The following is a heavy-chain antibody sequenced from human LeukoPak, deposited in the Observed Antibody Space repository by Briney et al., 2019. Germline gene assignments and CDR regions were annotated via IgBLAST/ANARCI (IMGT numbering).Heavy chain of an antibody. CDR2: IIPIFGTA. CDR1: GGTFSSYA. V-gene: IGHV1-69*13. Sequence: SVKVSCKASGGTFSSYAISWVRQAPGQGLEWMGGIIPIFGTANYAQKFQGRVTITADESTSTAYMELSSLRSEDTAVYYCASAPYCSSTSCYPGGYWGQGTLVTDSS. D-gene: IGHD2-2*01. J-gene: IGHJ4*02. CDR3: ASAPYCSSTSCYPGGY.